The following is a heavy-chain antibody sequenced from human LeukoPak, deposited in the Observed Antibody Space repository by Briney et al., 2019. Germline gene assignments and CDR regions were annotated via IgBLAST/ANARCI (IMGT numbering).Heavy chain of an antibody. V-gene: IGHV3-11*06. D-gene: IGHD4-23*01. Sequence: PGGSLRLSCAASGFTFSDYYMSWIRQAPGKGLEWVSYISSSSSYTDYADSVKGRFTISRDNGKNSLYLQMNSLRDEDTAIYYCARDASGGNLPFDYWGQGTLVTVSS. CDR1: GFTFSDYY. J-gene: IGHJ4*02. CDR2: ISSSSSYT. CDR3: ARDASGGNLPFDY.